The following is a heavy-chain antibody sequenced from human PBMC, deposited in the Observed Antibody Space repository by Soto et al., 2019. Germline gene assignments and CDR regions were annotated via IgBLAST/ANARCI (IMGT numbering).Heavy chain of an antibody. Sequence: SETLSLTCTVSGGSISSYYWSWIRQPPGKGLEWIGYIYYSGSTNYNPSLKSRVAISVDTSKNQFSLKLSSVTAADTAVYYCARELDGSGNLDAFDIWGQGTMVTVS. D-gene: IGHD3-10*01. V-gene: IGHV4-59*01. CDR2: IYYSGST. CDR3: ARELDGSGNLDAFDI. CDR1: GGSISSYY. J-gene: IGHJ3*02.